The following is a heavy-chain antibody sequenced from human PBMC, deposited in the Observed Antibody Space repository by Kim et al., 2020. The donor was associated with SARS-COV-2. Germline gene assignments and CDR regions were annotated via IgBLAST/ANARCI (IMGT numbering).Heavy chain of an antibody. V-gene: IGHV4-38-2*02. Sequence: SETLSLTCTVSGYSISSGYYWGWIRQPPGKGLEWIGSIYHSGSTYYNPSLKSRVTISVDTSKNQFSLKLSSVTAADTAVYYCARSVKSGWYNFDYWGQGTLVTVSS. CDR1: GYSISSGYY. CDR2: IYHSGST. J-gene: IGHJ4*02. D-gene: IGHD6-19*01. CDR3: ARSVKSGWYNFDY.